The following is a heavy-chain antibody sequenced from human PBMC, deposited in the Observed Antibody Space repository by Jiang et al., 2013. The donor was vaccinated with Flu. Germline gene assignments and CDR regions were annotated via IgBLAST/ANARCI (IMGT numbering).Heavy chain of an antibody. CDR2: INTNTGNP. Sequence: QSGSELKKPGASVKVSCKASGYTFTSYAMNWVRQAPGQGLEWMGWINTNTGNPTYAQGFTGRFVFSLDTSVSTAYLQISSLKAEDTAVYYCARVYYDSSGYWFNESPLDYWGQGTLVTVSS. D-gene: IGHD3-22*01. V-gene: IGHV7-4-1*02. CDR3: ARVYYDSSGYWFNESPLDY. CDR1: GYTFTSYA. J-gene: IGHJ4*02.